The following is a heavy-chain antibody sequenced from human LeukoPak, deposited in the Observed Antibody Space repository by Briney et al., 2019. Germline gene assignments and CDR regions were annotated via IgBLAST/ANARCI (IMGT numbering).Heavy chain of an antibody. V-gene: IGHV3-30*02. CDR1: GFPFSSYG. CDR3: AKDYCSSTSCIPGDYYYYYMDV. CDR2: IRYDGSNK. D-gene: IGHD2-2*01. Sequence: AGGSLRLSCAAPGFPFSSYGMHSVRQAPGKGLERVAFIRYDGSNKYYADFVKGRFTISRDKSKNTLYLQMNSLRAEDTAVYYCAKDYCSSTSCIPGDYYYYYMDVWGKGTTVTVSS. J-gene: IGHJ6*03.